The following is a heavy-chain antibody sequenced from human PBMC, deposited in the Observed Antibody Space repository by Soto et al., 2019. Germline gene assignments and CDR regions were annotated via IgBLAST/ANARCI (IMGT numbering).Heavy chain of an antibody. CDR3: AAGTYYYGSGSLSWFDP. J-gene: IGHJ5*02. D-gene: IGHD3-10*01. CDR1: GFTFTSSA. CDR2: IVVGSGNT. V-gene: IGHV1-58*02. Sequence: SVKVSCKASGFTFTSSAMQWVRQARGQRLEWIGWIVVGSGNTNYAQKFQERVTITRDMSTSTAYMELSSLRSEDTAVYYCAAGTYYYGSGSLSWFDPWGQGTLVTVSS.